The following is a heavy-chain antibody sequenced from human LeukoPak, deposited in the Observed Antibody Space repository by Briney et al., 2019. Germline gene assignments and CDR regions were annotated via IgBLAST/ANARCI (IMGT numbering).Heavy chain of an antibody. CDR2: INAGNGNT. D-gene: IGHD2-2*01. J-gene: IGHJ5*02. CDR1: GYTFTSYA. V-gene: IGHV1-3*01. CDR3: ARDRPGYCSSTSCYAGGANWFDP. Sequence: ASVKVSCKASGYTFTSYAMHWVRQAPGQRLEWVGWINAGNGNTKYSQKFQGRVTITRDTSASTAYMELSSLRSEDTAVYYCARDRPGYCSSTSCYAGGANWFDPWGQGTLVTVSS.